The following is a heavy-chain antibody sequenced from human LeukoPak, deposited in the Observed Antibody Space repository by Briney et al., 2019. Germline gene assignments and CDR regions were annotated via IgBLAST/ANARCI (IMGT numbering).Heavy chain of an antibody. D-gene: IGHD3-10*01. Sequence: GASVKVSCKASGYTFTSYDINWVGQATGQGLEWMGWMNPNSGNTGYAQKFQGRVTITADESTSTAYMELSSLRSEDTAVYYCARDKGYYGSGINWFDPWGQGTLVTVSS. CDR2: MNPNSGNT. CDR3: ARDKGYYGSGINWFDP. V-gene: IGHV1-8*01. CDR1: GYTFTSYD. J-gene: IGHJ5*02.